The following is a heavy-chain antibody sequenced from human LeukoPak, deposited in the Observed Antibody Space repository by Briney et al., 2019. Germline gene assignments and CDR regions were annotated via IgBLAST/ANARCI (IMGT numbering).Heavy chain of an antibody. CDR2: FDPEDGKT. V-gene: IGHV1-24*01. CDR1: GYTPTELS. D-gene: IGHD6-13*01. CDR3: ATGYLVTAGLMDV. J-gene: IGHJ6*02. Sequence: ASVKVSCKVSGYTPTELSMFWVRQAPGKGLEWMGSFDPEDGKTIYAQKFQGRVTMTEDTSTDTAYMELSSLRSEDTAVYCATGYLVTAGLMDVWGQGTTVTVSS.